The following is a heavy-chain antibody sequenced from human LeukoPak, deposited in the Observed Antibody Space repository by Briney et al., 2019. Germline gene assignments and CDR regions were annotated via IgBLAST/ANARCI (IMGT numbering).Heavy chain of an antibody. D-gene: IGHD3-3*01. CDR1: GGSISSGGYY. Sequence: SETLSLTCTVSGGSISSGGYYWSWIRQHPGKGLEWIGYIYYSGSTYYNPSLKSRVTISVDTSKNQFSLKLSSVTAADTAVYYCASLPRSGFPYYFDYWGQGTLVTVSS. J-gene: IGHJ4*02. CDR2: IYYSGST. CDR3: ASLPRSGFPYYFDY. V-gene: IGHV4-31*03.